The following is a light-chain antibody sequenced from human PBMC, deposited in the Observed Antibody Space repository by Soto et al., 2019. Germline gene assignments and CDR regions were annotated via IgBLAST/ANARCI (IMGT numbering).Light chain of an antibody. V-gene: IGLV2-14*01. CDR1: SSDVGGYNY. CDR2: DVS. CDR3: SSYTSSSTEV. Sequence: QSALTQPASVSGSPGQSITISCTGTSSDVGGYNYVSWYQQHPGKAPKLMIYDVSNRPSGVSNRFSGSKSGNTASLTISGLQAEDEADYYWSSYTSSSTEVFGTGTKVTVL. J-gene: IGLJ1*01.